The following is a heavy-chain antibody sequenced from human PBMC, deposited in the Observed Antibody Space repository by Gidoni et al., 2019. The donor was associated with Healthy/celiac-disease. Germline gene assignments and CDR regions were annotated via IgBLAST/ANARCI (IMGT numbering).Heavy chain of an antibody. V-gene: IGHV1-8*01. J-gene: IGHJ6*02. CDR2: MNPNSGNT. CDR1: GYTFTSYD. D-gene: IGHD4-4*01. Sequence: QVQLVQSGAEVKKPGASVNVSCKASGYTFTSYDLNWVRQATGQGLEWMGWMNPNSGNTGYAQKFQGRVTMTRNTSISTAYMELSSLRSEDTAVYYCARGTSTVTTYYYYYYYGMDVWGQGTTVTVSS. CDR3: ARGTSTVTTYYYYYYYGMDV.